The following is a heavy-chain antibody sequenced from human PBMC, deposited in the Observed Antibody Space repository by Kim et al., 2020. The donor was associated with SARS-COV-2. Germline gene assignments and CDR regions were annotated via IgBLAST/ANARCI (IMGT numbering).Heavy chain of an antibody. CDR1: GYTFTSYG. D-gene: IGHD3-9*01. Sequence: ASVKVSCKASGYTFTSYGISWVRQAPGQGLEWMGWISAYNGNTNYAQKLQGRVTMTTDTSTSTAYMELRSLRSDDTAVYYCVKAQPVLRYFDLAAAAFDIWGQGTMVTVSS. V-gene: IGHV1-18*04. CDR2: ISAYNGNT. J-gene: IGHJ3*02. CDR3: VKAQPVLRYFDLAAAAFDI.